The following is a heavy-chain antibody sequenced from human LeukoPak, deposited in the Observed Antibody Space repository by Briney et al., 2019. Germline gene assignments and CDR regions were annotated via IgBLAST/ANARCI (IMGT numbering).Heavy chain of an antibody. Sequence: ASVKVSCKASGYTFTGYYMHWVRQAPGQGLEWVGWINPNSGGTNYAQKFEGRVTMTRDTSINTAYMELSRLRSDDTAVYYSARDGIVVVPTAPHYYYYYMDVWGKGTTVTISS. J-gene: IGHJ6*03. CDR2: INPNSGGT. CDR1: GYTFTGYY. V-gene: IGHV1-2*02. CDR3: ARDGIVVVPTAPHYYYYYMDV. D-gene: IGHD2-2*01.